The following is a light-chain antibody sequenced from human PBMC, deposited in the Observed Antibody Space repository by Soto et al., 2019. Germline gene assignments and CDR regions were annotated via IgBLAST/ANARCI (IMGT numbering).Light chain of an antibody. CDR3: QQSDSRRWT. J-gene: IGKJ1*01. Sequence: DIQMTQSPSTLSASVGDRVTITCRASQSISSWLAWYQQKPGKAPKLLIYDASSLESGVPSRFSGSGSGTEFTLTISSLQPEDFATYYCQQSDSRRWTFGPGTKVDIK. CDR1: QSISSW. V-gene: IGKV1-5*01. CDR2: DAS.